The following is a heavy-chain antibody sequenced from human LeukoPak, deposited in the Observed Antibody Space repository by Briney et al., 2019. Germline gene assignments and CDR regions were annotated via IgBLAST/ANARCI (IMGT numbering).Heavy chain of an antibody. Sequence: SSESLSLTCTVSGASFSSYYWSWLRQPPGKGLEWIAYIFYNGNTKYNPSLKSRVTISVDTSKTQFSLKVTSVTAADTAVYYCARRVYDILTGYYKGNFDYWGQGTLVTVSS. CDR3: ARRVYDILTGYYKGNFDY. CDR1: GASFSSYY. V-gene: IGHV4-59*01. J-gene: IGHJ4*02. D-gene: IGHD3-9*01. CDR2: IFYNGNT.